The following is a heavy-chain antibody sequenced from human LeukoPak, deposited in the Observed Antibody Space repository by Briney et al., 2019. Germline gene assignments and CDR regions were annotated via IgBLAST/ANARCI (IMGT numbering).Heavy chain of an antibody. CDR2: FDPEDGET. V-gene: IGHV1-24*01. CDR1: GYTLTELS. J-gene: IGHJ3*02. D-gene: IGHD1-1*01. CDR3: ATAFRTGALDGPPHDAFGI. Sequence: ASVKVSCKVSGYTLTELSMHWVRQAPGKGLEWMGGFDPEDGETIYAQKFQGRVTMTEDTSTDTAYMELSSLRSEDTAVYYCATAFRTGALDGPPHDAFGIWGQGTMVTVSS.